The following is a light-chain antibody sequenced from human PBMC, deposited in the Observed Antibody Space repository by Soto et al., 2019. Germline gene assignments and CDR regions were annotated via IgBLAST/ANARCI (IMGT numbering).Light chain of an antibody. CDR1: SSNIGSNY. CDR3: AAWDDSLSGVV. Sequence: QSVLTQSPSASGTPGQRVIISCSGSSSNIGSNYVYWYQQLPETAPKLLIYRNNQRPSGVPDRFSGSNSGTSASLAISGLRSEDEADYYCAAWDDSLSGVVFGGGTKLTVL. V-gene: IGLV1-47*01. CDR2: RNN. J-gene: IGLJ2*01.